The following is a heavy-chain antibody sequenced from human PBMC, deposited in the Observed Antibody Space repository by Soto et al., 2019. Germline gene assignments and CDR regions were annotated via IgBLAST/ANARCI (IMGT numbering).Heavy chain of an antibody. CDR2: ISSSSSYI. Sequence: GGSLRLSCAASGFTFSSYSMNWVRQAPGKGLEWVSSISSSSSYIYYADSVKGRFTISRDNAKNSLYLQMNSLRAEDTAVYYCARDAGQLLLYYFDYWGQGTLVTVSS. D-gene: IGHD2-2*01. V-gene: IGHV3-21*01. CDR3: ARDAGQLLLYYFDY. J-gene: IGHJ4*02. CDR1: GFTFSSYS.